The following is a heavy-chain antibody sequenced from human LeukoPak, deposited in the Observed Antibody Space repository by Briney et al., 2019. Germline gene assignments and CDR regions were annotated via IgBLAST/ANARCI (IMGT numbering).Heavy chain of an antibody. D-gene: IGHD3-22*01. CDR2: MYYCGST. J-gene: IGHJ5*02. CDR3: ARPYYYDSRIDP. Sequence: SETLSLTCTVSGGSISSGDYYWSWIRQPPGKGLEWIAYMYYCGSTYYNPSLQSQVTMSADTSKNQLSLKLSSVTAADTAVYYCARPYYYDSRIDPWGQGILVTVSS. V-gene: IGHV4-30-4*01. CDR1: GGSISSGDYY.